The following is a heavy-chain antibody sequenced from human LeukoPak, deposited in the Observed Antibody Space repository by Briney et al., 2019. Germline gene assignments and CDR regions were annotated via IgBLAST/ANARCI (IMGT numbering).Heavy chain of an antibody. J-gene: IGHJ3*02. CDR2: ISSSSSTI. V-gene: IGHV3-48*01. CDR3: ARSLGYCSSTSCYMDAFDI. D-gene: IGHD2-2*02. CDR1: GFTFSSYS. Sequence: PGGSLRLSCAASGFTFSSYSMNWVRQAPGKGLEWVSYISSSSSTIYYADSVKGRFTISRDNAKNSLYLQMNSLRAEDTAVYYCARSLGYCSSTSCYMDAFDIWGQGTMVTVSS.